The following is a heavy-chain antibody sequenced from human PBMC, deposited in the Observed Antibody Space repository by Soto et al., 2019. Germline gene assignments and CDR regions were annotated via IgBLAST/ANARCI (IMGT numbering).Heavy chain of an antibody. CDR3: ARDHGSYPNT. J-gene: IGHJ1*01. V-gene: IGHV4-59*01. D-gene: IGHD3-16*02. Sequence: SETLSRTCNVCGGAITSDFWSWIRQPPGKGLEWIGYVYYSGAADYNPSLKPPVTISIATSKTQFSLRLASATAADTGVYYCARDHGSYPNTWGQGILVTVSS. CDR1: GGAITSDF. CDR2: VYYSGAA.